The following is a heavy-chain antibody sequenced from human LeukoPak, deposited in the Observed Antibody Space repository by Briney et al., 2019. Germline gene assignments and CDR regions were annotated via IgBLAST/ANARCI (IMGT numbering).Heavy chain of an antibody. CDR2: IWYDGSDI. J-gene: IGHJ4*02. CDR3: ARGSAALYYFDF. Sequence: EGSLRLSCAASGFTFSSYGMHWVRQAPGKGLEWVALIWYDGSDIYYADSVKGRFIISRDNSKNTLYLQMNTLRAEDTAVYYCARGSAALYYFDFWGQGTLVTVSS. CDR1: GFTFSSYG. D-gene: IGHD2-2*01. V-gene: IGHV3-33*01.